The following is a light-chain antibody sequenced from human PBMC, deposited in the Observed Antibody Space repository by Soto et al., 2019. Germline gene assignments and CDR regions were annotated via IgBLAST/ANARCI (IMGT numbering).Light chain of an antibody. V-gene: IGLV1-44*01. CDR3: AAWGDSLNTWV. CDR2: NDN. CDR1: SSNIGSNT. J-gene: IGLJ3*02. Sequence: QSVLTQPPSASGTPGQRVTISCSGSSSNIGSNTVNWYQQITGTAPKLLIYNDNQRPSGVPDRFSGSKSGTSASLAISGLQSEDEADYFCAAWGDSLNTWVFGGGTKLTVL.